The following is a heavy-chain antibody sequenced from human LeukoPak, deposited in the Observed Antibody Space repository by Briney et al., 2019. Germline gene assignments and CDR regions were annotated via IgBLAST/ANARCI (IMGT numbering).Heavy chain of an antibody. J-gene: IGHJ4*02. D-gene: IGHD3-16*01. CDR3: ARDERYSDADHHYPDLGY. Sequence: ASVKVSCKASGYIFTGYYLFWVRQAPGQGLEWMGWINPNGGATRYAQKFQGRVTLTCDTSIRTTYMELSSLTSDDTVVYYCARDERYSDADHHYPDLGYWGQGTLVTVSS. V-gene: IGHV1-2*02. CDR1: GYIFTGYY. CDR2: INPNGGAT.